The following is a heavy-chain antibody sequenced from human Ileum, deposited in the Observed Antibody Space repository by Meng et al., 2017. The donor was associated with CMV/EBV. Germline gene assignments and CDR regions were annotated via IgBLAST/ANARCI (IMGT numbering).Heavy chain of an antibody. CDR1: GFTFDDYT. D-gene: IGHD6-13*01. Sequence: GESLKISCAASGFTFDDYTMHWVRQAPGKGLEWVSLISWDGGSTYYADSVKGRFTISRDNSKNSLYLQMNSLRTEDTALYYCAKDKGEDSSSWSWYFDYWDQGTLVTVSS. CDR2: ISWDGGST. V-gene: IGHV3-43*01. CDR3: AKDKGEDSSSWSWYFDY. J-gene: IGHJ4*02.